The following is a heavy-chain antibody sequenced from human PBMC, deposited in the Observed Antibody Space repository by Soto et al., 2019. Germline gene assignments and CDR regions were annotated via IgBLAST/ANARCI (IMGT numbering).Heavy chain of an antibody. CDR2: IDPYDSQT. Sequence: PGESLKISCKASGYSFISYRISWVRQMPGKGLEWMGRIDPYDSQTDYSPSFQGHVTISADKSTSTVYLQWSSLKASDTAVYYCAKDGPSGYLFDYWGQGTLVTVSS. V-gene: IGHV5-10-1*01. CDR3: AKDGPSGYLFDY. D-gene: IGHD5-12*01. CDR1: GYSFISYR. J-gene: IGHJ4*02.